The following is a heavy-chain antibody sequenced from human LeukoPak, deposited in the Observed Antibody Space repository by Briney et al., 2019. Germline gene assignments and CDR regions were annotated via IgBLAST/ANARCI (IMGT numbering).Heavy chain of an antibody. D-gene: IGHD6-13*01. CDR1: GYTFTGYY. V-gene: IGHV1-8*02. CDR3: ARAASWSPFGDSYYYLDV. Sequence: ASVKVSCKASGYTFTGYYMHWVRQATGQGLEWMGWVNPNSGNTGYAQKFQGRVTMSTITSISTAYMELSSLRSEDTAVYYCARAASWSPFGDSYYYLDVWGKGTTVTISS. J-gene: IGHJ6*03. CDR2: VNPNSGNT.